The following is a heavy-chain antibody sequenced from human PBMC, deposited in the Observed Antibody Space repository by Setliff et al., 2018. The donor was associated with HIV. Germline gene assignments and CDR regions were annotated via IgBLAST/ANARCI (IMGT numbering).Heavy chain of an antibody. Sequence: GGSLRLSCAASGFTFSGYAMSWVRQAPGKGLECVSAISNGGGGYTYYADSVKGRFTISRDNSKNTLYLQVNSLRAEDTAVYYCAKTPSSGWYSLYLDYWGQGTLVTVSS. V-gene: IGHV3-23*01. CDR2: ISNGGGGYT. J-gene: IGHJ4*02. CDR3: AKTPSSGWYSLYLDY. D-gene: IGHD6-19*01. CDR1: GFTFSGYA.